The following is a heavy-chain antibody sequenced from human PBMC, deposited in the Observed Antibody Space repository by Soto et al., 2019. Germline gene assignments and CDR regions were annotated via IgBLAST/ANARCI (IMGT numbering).Heavy chain of an antibody. CDR2: INHSGST. Sequence: AETLCLGCAVYGGSFSGYYWSWIRQPPGKGLEWIGEINHSGSTNYNPSLKSRVTISVDTSKNQFSLKLSSVTAADTAVYYCARAMAVWAERYYYYGMDVWGQGTTVTVSS. D-gene: IGHD1-1*01. V-gene: IGHV4-34*01. J-gene: IGHJ6*02. CDR3: ARAMAVWAERYYYYGMDV. CDR1: GGSFSGYY.